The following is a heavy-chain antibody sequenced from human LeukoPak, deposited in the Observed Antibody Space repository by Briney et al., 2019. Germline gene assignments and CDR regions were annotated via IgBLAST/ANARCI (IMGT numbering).Heavy chain of an antibody. CDR3: ARSPNILTGRYYFDY. D-gene: IGHD3-9*01. J-gene: IGHJ4*02. Sequence: SETLSLTCTVSGGSISSYYWSWIRQPPGKGLEWIGYIYYSGSTNYNPSLKSRVTISVDTSENQFSLKLSSVTAADTAVYYCARSPNILTGRYYFDYWGQGTLVTVSS. CDR1: GGSISSYY. CDR2: IYYSGST. V-gene: IGHV4-59*01.